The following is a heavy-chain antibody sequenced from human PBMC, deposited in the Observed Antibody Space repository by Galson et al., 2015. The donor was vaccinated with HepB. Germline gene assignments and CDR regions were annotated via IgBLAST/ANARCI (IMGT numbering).Heavy chain of an antibody. CDR1: GFTFSSYS. D-gene: IGHD2-2*01. J-gene: IGHJ4*02. Sequence: SLRLSCAASGFTFSSYSMNWVRQAPGKGLEWVSYIRSSSDTLFYADSVKGRFTISRDNAKNSLYLQMNSLTDEDTAVYYCARERDCSSSSCSELDYWSQATLITVSS. CDR3: ARERDCSSSSCSELDY. CDR2: IRSSSDTL. V-gene: IGHV3-48*02.